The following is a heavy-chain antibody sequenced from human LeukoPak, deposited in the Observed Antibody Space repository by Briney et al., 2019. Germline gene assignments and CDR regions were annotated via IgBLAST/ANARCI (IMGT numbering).Heavy chain of an antibody. D-gene: IGHD3-9*01. CDR3: ARDREPYYDILTGYYATAQYYFDY. V-gene: IGHV3-11*04. Sequence: GGSLRLSCAASGFTFSDYYMSWIRQAPGKGLEWVSYISSSGSTIYYADSVKGRFTISRDNAKNSLYLQMNSLRAEDTAVYYCARDREPYYDILTGYYATAQYYFDYWGQGTLVTVSS. CDR2: ISSSGSTI. CDR1: GFTFSDYY. J-gene: IGHJ4*02.